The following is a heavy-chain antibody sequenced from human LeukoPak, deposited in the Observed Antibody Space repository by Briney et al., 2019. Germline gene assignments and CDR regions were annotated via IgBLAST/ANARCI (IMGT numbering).Heavy chain of an antibody. CDR3: ARDYYYDSSGYYQQRDAFDI. J-gene: IGHJ3*02. CDR1: GYSISSGYY. CDR2: IYHSGST. Sequence: SETLSLTCTVSGYSISSGYYWGWIRQSPGKGLEWIGSIYHSGSTYYNPSLKSRVTISVDTSKNQFSLKLSSVTAADTAVYYCARDYYYDSSGYYQQRDAFDIWGQGTMVTVSS. D-gene: IGHD3-22*01. V-gene: IGHV4-38-2*02.